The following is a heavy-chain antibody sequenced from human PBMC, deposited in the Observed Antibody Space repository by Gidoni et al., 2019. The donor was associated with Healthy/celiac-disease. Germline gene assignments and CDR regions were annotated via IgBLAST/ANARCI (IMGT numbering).Heavy chain of an antibody. Sequence: EVQLVESGGGLVQPGRSLRLSCAASGFTFVDYARHWVRQAPGKGLEWVSGISWNSGSIGYADSVKGRFTISRDNAKNSLYLQMNSLRAEDTALYYCAKDTRNRGYSGYPYTLQHWGQGTLVTVSS. CDR2: ISWNSGSI. D-gene: IGHD5-12*01. J-gene: IGHJ1*01. CDR3: AKDTRNRGYSGYPYTLQH. V-gene: IGHV3-9*01. CDR1: GFTFVDYA.